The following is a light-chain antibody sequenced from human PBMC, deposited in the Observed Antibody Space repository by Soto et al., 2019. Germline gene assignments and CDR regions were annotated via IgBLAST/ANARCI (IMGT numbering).Light chain of an antibody. V-gene: IGKV4-1*01. CDR2: WAS. Sequence: DIVVTQSPDSLAVSLGERATFNCKSSQSVLYSSNNKNYLAWYQQKPGQPPKLLIYWASTRESGVPDRFSGGGSGTDFTLTISSLQAEDVAVYYCQQYYNISWTFGQGTKVEIK. CDR1: QSVLYSSNNKNY. CDR3: QQYYNISWT. J-gene: IGKJ1*01.